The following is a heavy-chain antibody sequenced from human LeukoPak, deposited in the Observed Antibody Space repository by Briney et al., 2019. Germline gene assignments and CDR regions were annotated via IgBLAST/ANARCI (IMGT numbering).Heavy chain of an antibody. J-gene: IGHJ4*02. CDR3: ARSRYSFGYNDY. Sequence: GESLKISCKGSGYNFASSWIGWVRQLPGKGLEWMGIIYPADSDTRYSPSFQGQVTISVDKSTSTAYLEWSSLKASDSAIYFCARSRYSFGYNDYWGQGTLVTVSS. CDR2: IYPADSDT. D-gene: IGHD5-18*01. CDR1: GYNFASSW. V-gene: IGHV5-51*01.